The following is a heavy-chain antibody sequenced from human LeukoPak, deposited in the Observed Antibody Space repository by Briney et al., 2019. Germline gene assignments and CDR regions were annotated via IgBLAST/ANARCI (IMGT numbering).Heavy chain of an antibody. J-gene: IGHJ6*02. Sequence: PSETLSLTCAVYGGSFSGYYWSWIRQPPGKGLEWIGEIYHSGSTNYNPSLKSRVTISVDKSKNQFSLELSSVTAADTAVYYCARDHRQLNIYYYYYGMDVWGQGTTVTVSS. CDR1: GGSFSGYY. V-gene: IGHV4-34*01. D-gene: IGHD1-1*01. CDR2: IYHSGST. CDR3: ARDHRQLNIYYYYYGMDV.